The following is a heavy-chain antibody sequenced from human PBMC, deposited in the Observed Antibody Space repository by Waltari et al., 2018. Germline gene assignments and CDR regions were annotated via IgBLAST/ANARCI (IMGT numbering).Heavy chain of an antibody. D-gene: IGHD5-12*01. CDR1: GGSFSGYY. Sequence: QVQLQQWGAGLLKPSETLSLTCAVYGGSFSGYYWSWIRQPPGKGLEWIGEINHSGSTNYNPSLKSRVTRSVDTSKNQFSLKLSSVTAADTAVYYCARVGIGGYDDYWGQGTLVTVSS. J-gene: IGHJ4*02. V-gene: IGHV4-34*01. CDR3: ARVGIGGYDDY. CDR2: INHSGST.